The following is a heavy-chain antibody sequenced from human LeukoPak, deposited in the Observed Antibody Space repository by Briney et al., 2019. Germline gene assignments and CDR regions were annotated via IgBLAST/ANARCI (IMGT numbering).Heavy chain of an antibody. V-gene: IGHV3-21*01. CDR2: ISSSSSYI. J-gene: IGHJ3*02. CDR1: GFTFRSYS. CDR3: ARVRGYYDSSGRTGGAFDI. D-gene: IGHD3-22*01. Sequence: GGSLRLSCAASGFTFRSYSMNWVRQAPGKGLEWVSSISSSSSYIYYADSVKGRFTISRDNAKNSLYLQMNSLRAEDTAVYYCARVRGYYDSSGRTGGAFDIWGQGTMVTVSS.